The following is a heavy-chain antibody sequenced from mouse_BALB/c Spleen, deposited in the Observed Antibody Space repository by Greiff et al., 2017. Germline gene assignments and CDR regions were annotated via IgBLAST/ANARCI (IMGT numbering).Heavy chain of an antibody. Sequence: EVKLVESGGGLVQPGGSRKLSCAASGFTFSSFGMHWVRQAPEKGLEWVAYISSVSSTIYYADTVKGRFTISRDNPKNTLFLQMTSLRAEDTAMYYCARVRDGYHYFDDWGQGTTLTVSA. J-gene: IGHJ2*01. CDR3: ARVRDGYHYFDD. V-gene: IGHV5-17*02. CDR1: GFTFSSFG. CDR2: ISSVSSTI. D-gene: IGHD2-3*01.